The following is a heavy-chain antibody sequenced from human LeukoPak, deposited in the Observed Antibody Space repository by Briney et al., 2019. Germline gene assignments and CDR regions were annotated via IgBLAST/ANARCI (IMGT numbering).Heavy chain of an antibody. Sequence: SETLSLTCTVSGGSISSYYWSWIRQPPGKGLEWIGYIYYSGSTNYKSSLKSRVTISVDTSKNQFSLKLSSVTAADTAVYYCARGYCSGGSCPTYNWFDPWGQGTLVTVSS. D-gene: IGHD2-15*01. V-gene: IGHV4-59*01. CDR2: IYYSGST. J-gene: IGHJ5*02. CDR3: ARGYCSGGSCPTYNWFDP. CDR1: GGSISSYY.